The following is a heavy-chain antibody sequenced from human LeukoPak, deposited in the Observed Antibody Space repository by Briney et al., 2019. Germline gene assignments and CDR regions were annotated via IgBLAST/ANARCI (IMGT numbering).Heavy chain of an antibody. D-gene: IGHD2-2*01. V-gene: IGHV3-23*01. CDR2: ISGSGGTT. CDR3: AKEWAAAYFDY. J-gene: IGHJ4*02. Sequence: GGSLRLSCAASGFTFSNYAMSWVRQAPGKGLEWVSAISGSGGTTYYADSVKGRFTISRDNSKDTLYLQMNSLRAEDTAIYYCAKEWAAAYFDYWGQGTLVTVSS. CDR1: GFTFSNYA.